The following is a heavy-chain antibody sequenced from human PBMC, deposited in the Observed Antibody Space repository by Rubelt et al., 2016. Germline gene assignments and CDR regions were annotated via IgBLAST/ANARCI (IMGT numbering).Heavy chain of an antibody. V-gene: IGHV3-7*02. CDR2: IKQDGSEK. J-gene: IGHJ4*02. CDR1: GFSFSSFW. Sequence: VQPGGSLRLSCAASGFSFSSFWMYWVRQAPGKGLEWVADIKQDGSEKDYVDYVKGRLTICRDNAKNSRFLQMNSLRAEDTAVYYCASLAASFSGGLIDYWGQGALVTVSS. D-gene: IGHD2-15*01. CDR3: ASLAASFSGGLIDY.